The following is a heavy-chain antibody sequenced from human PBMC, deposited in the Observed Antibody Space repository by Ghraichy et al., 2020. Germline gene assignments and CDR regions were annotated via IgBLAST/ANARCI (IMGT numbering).Heavy chain of an antibody. CDR3: TTDAGEGSELRLGETDY. Sequence: GGSLRLSCAASGFTFSNAWMSWVRQAPGKGLEWVGRIKSKTDGGTTDYAAPVKGRFTISRDDSKNTLYLQMNSLKTEDTAVYYCTTDAGEGSELRLGETDYWGQGTLVTVSS. J-gene: IGHJ4*02. CDR2: IKSKTDGGTT. V-gene: IGHV3-15*01. D-gene: IGHD3-16*01. CDR1: GFTFSNAW.